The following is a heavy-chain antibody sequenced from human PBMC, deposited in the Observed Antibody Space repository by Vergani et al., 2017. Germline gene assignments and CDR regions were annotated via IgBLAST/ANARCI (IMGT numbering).Heavy chain of an antibody. CDR2: INPNSGGT. V-gene: IGHV1-2*02. D-gene: IGHD6-6*01. CDR3: AREPIAARPGRYNWFDP. CDR1: GYTFTGYY. J-gene: IGHJ5*02. Sequence: QVQLVQSGAEVKKPGASVKVSCKASGYTFTGYYMHRVRQAPGQGLEWRGWINPNSGGTNYAQKFQGRVTMTRDTSISTAYMELSRLRSDDTAVYYCAREPIAARPGRYNWFDPWGQGTLVTVSS.